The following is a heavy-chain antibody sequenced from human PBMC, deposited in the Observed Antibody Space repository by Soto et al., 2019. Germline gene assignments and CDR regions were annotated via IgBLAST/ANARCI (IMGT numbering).Heavy chain of an antibody. CDR3: ARVSATGTRWFDP. J-gene: IGHJ5*02. Sequence: SETLSLTCSFSCGSINSGAYYWSWIRHYPGKGREWIGYIHYTGRTYYNPSLESRATISVDTSKKHFSLKLSSVTAADTAVYYCARVSATGTRWFDPWGQGTLVTVSS. CDR1: CGSINSGAYY. CDR2: IHYTGRT. D-gene: IGHD6-13*01. V-gene: IGHV4-31*03.